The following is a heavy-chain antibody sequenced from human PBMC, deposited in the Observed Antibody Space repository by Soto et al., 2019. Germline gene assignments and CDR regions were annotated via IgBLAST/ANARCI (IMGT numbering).Heavy chain of an antibody. CDR3: ARDCRLYGDYGMDV. V-gene: IGHV3-30-3*01. J-gene: IGHJ6*02. CDR1: GFTFSSYA. D-gene: IGHD4-17*01. CDR2: ISYDGSNK. Sequence: QVQLVESGGGGVQPGRSLRLSCAASGFTFSSYAMHWVRHAPGKGLGWVAVISYDGSNKYYADSVKGRFTISRDNSKNTLYLQMNSLRAEDTAVYYCARDCRLYGDYGMDVWGQGTTVTVSS.